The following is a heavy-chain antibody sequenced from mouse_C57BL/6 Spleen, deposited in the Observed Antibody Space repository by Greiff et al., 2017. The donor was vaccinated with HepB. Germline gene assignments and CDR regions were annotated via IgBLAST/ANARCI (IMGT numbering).Heavy chain of an antibody. Sequence: QVQLQQPGAELVRPGSSVKLSCKASGYTFTSYWMDWVKQRPGQGLEWIGNIYPSDSATHYNQKFKDKATLTVDKSSSTAYMQLSSLTSEDSAVYYCARIVYYGSSSYAMDYWGQGTSVTVSS. J-gene: IGHJ4*01. D-gene: IGHD1-1*01. V-gene: IGHV1-61*01. CDR3: ARIVYYGSSSYAMDY. CDR1: GYTFTSYW. CDR2: IYPSDSAT.